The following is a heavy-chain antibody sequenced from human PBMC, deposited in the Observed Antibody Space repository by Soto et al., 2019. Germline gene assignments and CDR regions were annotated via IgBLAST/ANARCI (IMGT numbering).Heavy chain of an antibody. D-gene: IGHD2-21*02. CDR1: GFTFSGYV. CDR3: AKNGCGGDCYSSVAGNWFDP. CDR2: ISGSGAMT. V-gene: IGHV3-23*01. J-gene: IGHJ5*02. Sequence: LRLSCAASGFTFSGYVMSWVRQAPGKGLEWISIISGSGAMTHYADSVKGRFTISRDNSNNTLYLQMHSLRADDTAVYYCAKNGCGGDCYSSVAGNWFDPWGQGTLVTVSS.